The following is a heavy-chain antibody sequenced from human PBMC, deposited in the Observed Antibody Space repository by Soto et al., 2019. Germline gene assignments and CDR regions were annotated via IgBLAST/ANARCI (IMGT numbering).Heavy chain of an antibody. V-gene: IGHV2-5*02. CDR3: ARPGYYYDSSGYWNDDY. D-gene: IGHD3-22*01. J-gene: IGHJ4*02. Sequence: QITLKESGPTLVKPTQTLTLTCTFSGFSLSTSGVGVGWIRQPPGKALEWLALIYWDDDKRYSPSLKSRLTITKDISKNQVVLTMTNMDPVDTATYYCARPGYYYDSSGYWNDDYWGQGTLVTVSS. CDR2: IYWDDDK. CDR1: GFSLSTSGVG.